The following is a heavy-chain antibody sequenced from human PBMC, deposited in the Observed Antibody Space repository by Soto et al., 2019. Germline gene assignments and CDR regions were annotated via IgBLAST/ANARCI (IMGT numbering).Heavy chain of an antibody. Sequence: SETLSLTCTVSGGSISSYYWSWIRQPPGKGLEWIGYIYYSGSTNYNPSLKIRVTISVDTSKNQFSLKLSSVTAADTAVYYCARGGGYSGYDYDYWGQGTLVTVSS. CDR1: GGSISSYY. CDR2: IYYSGST. V-gene: IGHV4-59*01. D-gene: IGHD5-12*01. CDR3: ARGGGYSGYDYDY. J-gene: IGHJ4*02.